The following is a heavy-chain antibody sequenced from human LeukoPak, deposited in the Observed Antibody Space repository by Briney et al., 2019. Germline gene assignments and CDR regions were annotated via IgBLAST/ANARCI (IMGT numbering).Heavy chain of an antibody. Sequence: ASVKVSCKVSGYSLIELAIHWVRQAPGKGLEWMGGFDPKNGKTIYAQKFQDRVTMTEDTSTHTAYMDLSRLTFEDTAVYFCAARHDYSLTWFDPWGQGTLVTVSS. CDR1: GYSLIELA. D-gene: IGHD4-11*01. J-gene: IGHJ5*02. CDR3: AARHDYSLTWFDP. V-gene: IGHV1-24*01. CDR2: FDPKNGKT.